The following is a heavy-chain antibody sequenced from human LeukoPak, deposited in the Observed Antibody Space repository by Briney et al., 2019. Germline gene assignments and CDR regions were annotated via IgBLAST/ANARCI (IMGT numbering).Heavy chain of an antibody. CDR2: IYHSGST. V-gene: IGHV4-4*02. J-gene: IGHJ4*02. CDR1: GGSISSSNW. CDR3: ARDPHYYDSSGYPSFDY. D-gene: IGHD3-22*01. Sequence: PSETLSLTCAVSGGSISSSNWWSWVRQPPGKGLEWIGEIYHSGSTNYNPSLKSRVTISVDKSKNQFSLKLSSVTAADTAVYYCARDPHYYDSSGYPSFDYWGQGTLVTVSS.